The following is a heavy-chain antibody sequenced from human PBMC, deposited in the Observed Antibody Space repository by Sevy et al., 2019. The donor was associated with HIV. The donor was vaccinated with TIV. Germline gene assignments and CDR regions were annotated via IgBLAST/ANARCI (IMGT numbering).Heavy chain of an antibody. CDR3: AGGSSSWYYYYYAMDV. D-gene: IGHD6-13*01. CDR1: GGSISSSSYY. CDR2: IYYSGST. J-gene: IGHJ6*02. V-gene: IGHV4-39*01. Sequence: SETLSLTCTVSGGSISSSSYYWGWIRQPPGKGLEWIGSIYYSGSTYYNPSLKSRVTISVDTSKNQFSLKLSSVTAADTAVYYCAGGSSSWYYYYYAMDVWGQGTTVTISS.